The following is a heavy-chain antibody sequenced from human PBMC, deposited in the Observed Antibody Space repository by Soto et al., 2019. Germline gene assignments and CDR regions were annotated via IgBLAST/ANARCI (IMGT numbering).Heavy chain of an antibody. D-gene: IGHD3-10*01. CDR3: ARLTMVRGVTDYYYYGMDV. V-gene: IGHV4-59*01. CDR2: IYYSGST. J-gene: IGHJ6*02. Sequence: KPSETLSLTCTVSGGSISSYYWSWIRQPPGKGLEWIGYIYYSGSTNYNPSLKSRVTISVDTSKNQFSLKLSSVTAADTAVYYCARLTMVRGVTDYYYYGMDVWGQGTTVTVSS. CDR1: GGSISSYY.